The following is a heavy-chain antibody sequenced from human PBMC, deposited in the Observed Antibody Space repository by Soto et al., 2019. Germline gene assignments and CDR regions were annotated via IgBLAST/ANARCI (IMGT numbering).Heavy chain of an antibody. CDR2: ISDDGSNK. D-gene: IGHD3-10*01. CDR3: ARDGHGLLSPVYYYFYGMDV. J-gene: IGHJ6*02. CDR1: GFRLSTYS. Sequence: GGSLRLSCPASGFRLSTYSMHWVRQAPGKGLEWVAVISDDGSNKYHADSVKGRFTISRDNSKNTLFLQMNSLRDDDTAVYYCARDGHGLLSPVYYYFYGMDVWGQGTTVTVSS. V-gene: IGHV3-30-3*01.